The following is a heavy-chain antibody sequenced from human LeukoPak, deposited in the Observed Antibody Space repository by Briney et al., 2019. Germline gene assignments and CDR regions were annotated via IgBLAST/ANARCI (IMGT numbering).Heavy chain of an antibody. D-gene: IGHD4-11*01. Sequence: GGSLRLSCAASGFTFSDYYMSWIRQAPGKGLEWVANIKQDGSEKYYVDSVKGRFTISRDDAKNSLYLQMNSLRAEDTAVYYCAREDYIDAFDIWGQGTMVTVSS. V-gene: IGHV3-7*01. J-gene: IGHJ3*02. CDR1: GFTFSDYY. CDR2: IKQDGSEK. CDR3: AREDYIDAFDI.